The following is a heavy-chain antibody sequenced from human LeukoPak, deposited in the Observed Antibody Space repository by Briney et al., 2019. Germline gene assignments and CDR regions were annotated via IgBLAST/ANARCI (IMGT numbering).Heavy chain of an antibody. CDR1: GFIFSDHG. CDR3: ARDIWNDARYFMDV. D-gene: IGHD1-1*01. Sequence: PGGSLRLFCTASGFIFSDHGMHWVRQAPGKGLGWVALIWSGSTTGLHSASVEGRFTISRDRNTLYLQMNSLTAEDSAVYFCARDIWNDARYFMDVWGIGTTVTVSS. J-gene: IGHJ6*03. V-gene: IGHV3-33*01. CDR2: IWSGSTTG.